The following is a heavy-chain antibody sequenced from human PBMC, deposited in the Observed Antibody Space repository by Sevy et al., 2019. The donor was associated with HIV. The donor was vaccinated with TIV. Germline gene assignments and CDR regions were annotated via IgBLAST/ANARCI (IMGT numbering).Heavy chain of an antibody. CDR2: ISRTSTTT. D-gene: IGHD3-22*01. CDR1: GFTFSTYS. V-gene: IGHV3-48*02. J-gene: IGHJ5*02. CDR3: AREAYYYDSREENWFDP. Sequence: GGSLRLSCKASGFTFSTYSMHWVRQAPGKGLEWVSSISRTSTTTYYADSAKGRFTISRDNAKNSLYLQMNSLRDEATAVYYCAREAYYYDSREENWFDPWGQGTLVTVSS.